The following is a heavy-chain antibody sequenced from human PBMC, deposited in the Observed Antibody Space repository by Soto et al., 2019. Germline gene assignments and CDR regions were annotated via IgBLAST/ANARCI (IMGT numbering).Heavy chain of an antibody. D-gene: IGHD6-19*01. J-gene: IGHJ6*02. CDR3: ARQSSGSRHYYYCPVDV. CDR2: ISPFNRNT. V-gene: IGHV1-18*01. Sequence: QVQLLQSGPEVRKPGASVKVACKASGYTFLNYGLSWVRQAPGQGLEWMGWISPFNRNTKYAQKLQGRVTMTTNTSTNTAHMELTSLTSDDTAVYFCARQSSGSRHYYYCPVDVWGQGTTVIVSS. CDR1: GYTFLNYG.